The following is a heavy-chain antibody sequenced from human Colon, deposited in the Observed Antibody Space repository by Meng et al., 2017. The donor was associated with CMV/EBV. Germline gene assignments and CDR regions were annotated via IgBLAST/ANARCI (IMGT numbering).Heavy chain of an antibody. V-gene: IGHV3-11*04. D-gene: IGHD6-6*01. Sequence: GESLKISCAASGFTFSDYYMTWIRQAPGKGLEWVSYISRSGTTIYYADSVKGRFTISRDNARNSLHLQMNTLRAEDTAVYYCARDLLGPYSTSFYYYYYGMDVWGQGTTVTVSS. CDR1: GFTFSDYY. J-gene: IGHJ6*02. CDR2: ISRSGTTI. CDR3: ARDLLGPYSTSFYYYYYGMDV.